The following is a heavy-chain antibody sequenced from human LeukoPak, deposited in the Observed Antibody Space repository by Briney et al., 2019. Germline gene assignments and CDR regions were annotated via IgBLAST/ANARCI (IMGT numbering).Heavy chain of an antibody. CDR2: ISGSSSYI. Sequence: GGSLRLSCAASGFTFSSYSMNWVRQAPGKGLEWVSSISGSSSYIYYADSVKGRFTISRDNAKNSLYLQMNSLRAEDTAVYYCAREGKTDCSSTSCYPLDVWGKGTTVTVSS. D-gene: IGHD2-2*01. CDR3: AREGKTDCSSTSCYPLDV. CDR1: GFTFSSYS. V-gene: IGHV3-21*01. J-gene: IGHJ6*04.